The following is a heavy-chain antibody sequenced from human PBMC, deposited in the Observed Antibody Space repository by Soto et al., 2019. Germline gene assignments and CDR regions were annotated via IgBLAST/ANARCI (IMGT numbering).Heavy chain of an antibody. CDR3: ARYWGTGFYHFDS. J-gene: IGHJ4*02. V-gene: IGHV4-38-2*01. D-gene: IGHD6-19*01. CDR1: GYSIRTGFN. CDR2: IYPSAST. Sequence: PSQTLSLTCVVSGYSIRTGFNCALIRPPPGKGLEWIGSIYPSASTYYSPSLKSRVSLSVDTSKNQISLKLSSVTAADTALYYCARYWGTGFYHFDSWGQGTLVTVPS.